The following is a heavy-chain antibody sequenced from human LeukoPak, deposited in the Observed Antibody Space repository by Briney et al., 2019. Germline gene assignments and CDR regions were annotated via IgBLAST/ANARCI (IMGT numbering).Heavy chain of an antibody. CDR1: GGSISSSSYY. V-gene: IGHV4-39*01. CDR3: ARHQENSSGWYPNWFDP. J-gene: IGHJ5*02. D-gene: IGHD6-19*01. CDR2: IYYSGST. Sequence: SETLSLTCTVSGGSISSSSYYWGWIRQPPGKGLEWIGSIYYSGSTYYNPSLKSRVTISVDTSKNQFSLKLSPVTAADTAVYYCARHQENSSGWYPNWFDPWGQGTLVTVSS.